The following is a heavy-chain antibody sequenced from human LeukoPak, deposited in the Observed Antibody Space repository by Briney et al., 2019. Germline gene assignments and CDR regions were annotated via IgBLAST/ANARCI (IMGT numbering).Heavy chain of an antibody. CDR1: GFTFSSYG. J-gene: IGHJ4*02. CDR3: TTDWNYYDSSGYYYFDY. Sequence: GGSLRLSCAASGFTFSSYGMHWVRQAPGKGLEWVAVISYDGSNKYYADSVKGRFTISRDNSKNTLYLQMNSLRAEDTAVYYCTTDWNYYDSSGYYYFDYWGQGTLVTVSS. V-gene: IGHV3-30*03. D-gene: IGHD3-22*01. CDR2: ISYDGSNK.